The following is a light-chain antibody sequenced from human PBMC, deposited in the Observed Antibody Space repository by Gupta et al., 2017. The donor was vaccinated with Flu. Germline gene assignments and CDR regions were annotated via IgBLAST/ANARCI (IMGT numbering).Light chain of an antibody. CDR2: QDT. J-gene: IGLJ3*02. CDR1: KLGYKY. CDR3: QAWDSNNVV. Sequence: SYELTQPPSVSVSPGQTATITCSGDKLGYKYSSWYQQKPGQSPLLVIYQDTKRPSGIPERFSGSNSGTTATLTISGTQAVDEDDYYCQAWDSNNVVFGGGIKLTVL. V-gene: IGLV3-1*01.